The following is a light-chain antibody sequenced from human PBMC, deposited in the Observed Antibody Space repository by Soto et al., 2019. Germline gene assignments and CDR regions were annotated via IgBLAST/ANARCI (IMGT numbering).Light chain of an antibody. J-gene: IGLJ2*01. CDR1: NSNIANNY. V-gene: IGLV1-51*01. CDR3: GTWDSSLSAGV. CDR2: DNN. Sequence: QSVLTQPPSVSAAPGQKVTISCSGSNSNIANNYVSWYQHLPGTAPKLLIYDNNKRPSGIPDRLSGSKSGTSATLGITGLQTGDEANYYCGTWDSSLSAGVFGGGTKLTVL.